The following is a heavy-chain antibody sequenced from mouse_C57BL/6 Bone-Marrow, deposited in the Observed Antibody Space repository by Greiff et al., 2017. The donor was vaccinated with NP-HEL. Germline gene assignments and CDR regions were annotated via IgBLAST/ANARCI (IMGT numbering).Heavy chain of an antibody. D-gene: IGHD2-3*01. Sequence: EVHLVESGGGLVKPGGSLKLSCAASGFTFSDYGMHWVRQAPEKGLEWVAYISSGSSTIYYADTVKGRFTISRDNAKNTLFLQMTSLRSEDTAMYYCARPIYDGYPWFAYWGQGTLVTVSA. CDR3: ARPIYDGYPWFAY. V-gene: IGHV5-17*01. CDR1: GFTFSDYG. J-gene: IGHJ3*01. CDR2: ISSGSSTI.